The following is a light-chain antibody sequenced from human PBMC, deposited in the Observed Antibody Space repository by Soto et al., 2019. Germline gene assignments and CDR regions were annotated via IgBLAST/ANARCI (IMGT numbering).Light chain of an antibody. CDR1: QSLSSSY. V-gene: IGKV3-20*01. CDR2: GAS. J-gene: IGKJ4*01. Sequence: EIVLTHSPGTLSLSPGERATLSCRASQSLSSSYLAWYQQRPGQAPRLLIYGASSRATGIPERFSGSGSATDFTLTISRLQPEDFAVYHCQQYGNSPPTFGGGTKVEI. CDR3: QQYGNSPPT.